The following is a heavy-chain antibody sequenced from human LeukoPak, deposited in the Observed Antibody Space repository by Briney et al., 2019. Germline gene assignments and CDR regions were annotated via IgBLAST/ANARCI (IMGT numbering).Heavy chain of an antibody. Sequence: GGSLRLSCAASGFTFSSYWMSWVRQAPGKGLEWVANIKQDGSEKYYVDSVKGRFTISRDNAKNSLYLQMNSLRAEDTAVYYCARDWYCSSTSCFYYYYYYGMDVWGQGTTVTVSS. D-gene: IGHD2-2*01. V-gene: IGHV3-7*01. CDR3: ARDWYCSSTSCFYYYYYYGMDV. CDR2: IKQDGSEK. CDR1: GFTFSSYW. J-gene: IGHJ6*02.